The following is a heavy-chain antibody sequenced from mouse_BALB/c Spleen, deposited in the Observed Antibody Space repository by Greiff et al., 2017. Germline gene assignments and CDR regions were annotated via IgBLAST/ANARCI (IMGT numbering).Heavy chain of an antibody. V-gene: IGHV1-7*01. CDR2: INPSTGYT. CDR1: GYTFTSYW. D-gene: IGHD1-2*01. J-gene: IGHJ3*01. CDR3: ARSRDYGLAWFAY. Sequence: QVQLQESGAELAKPGASVKMSCKASGYTFTSYWMHWVKQRPGQGLEWIGYINPSTGYTEYNQKFKDKATLTADKSSSTAYMQLSSLTSEDSAVYYCARSRDYGLAWFAYWGQGTLVTVSA.